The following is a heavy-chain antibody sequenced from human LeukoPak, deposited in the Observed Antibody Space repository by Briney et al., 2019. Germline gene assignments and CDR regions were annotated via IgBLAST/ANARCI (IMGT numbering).Heavy chain of an antibody. J-gene: IGHJ5*02. CDR1: GGSFSGYY. CDR3: ARDRLYSSSWYNLGNWFDP. Sequence: SETLSLTCAVYGGSFSGYYWSWIRQPPGKGLEWIGEINHSGSTNYNPSLKSRVTISVDRSKNQFSLKLSSVTAADTAVYYCARDRLYSSSWYNLGNWFDPWGQGTLVTVSS. D-gene: IGHD6-13*01. CDR2: INHSGST. V-gene: IGHV4-34*01.